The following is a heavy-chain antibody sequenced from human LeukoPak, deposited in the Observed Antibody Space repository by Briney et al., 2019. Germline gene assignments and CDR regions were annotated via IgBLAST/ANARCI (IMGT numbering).Heavy chain of an antibody. D-gene: IGHD4-17*01. CDR1: GFTFSDYY. V-gene: IGHV3-11*01. CDR2: ISSSGSTI. J-gene: IGHJ4*02. CDR3: ARDGRDYGDPHPFDY. Sequence: GGSLRLSCAASGFTFSDYYMSWIRQSPGKGLEWVSYISSSGSTIYYADSVKGRFTISRDNAKNSLYPQMNSLRAEDTAVYYCARDGRDYGDPHPFDYWGQGTLVTVSS.